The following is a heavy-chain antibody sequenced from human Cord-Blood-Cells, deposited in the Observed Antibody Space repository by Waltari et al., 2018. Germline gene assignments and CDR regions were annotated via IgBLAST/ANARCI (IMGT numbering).Heavy chain of an antibody. CDR3: AKDQAMGYGGNSRYFDY. CDR2: ISGSGGST. CDR1: GFTFSSDA. Sequence: EVQLLESGGGLVQPGGSLRLSCAASGFTFSSDAMSWVRQAPGKGLEWVSAISGSGGSTYYADPVKGRFTISRDNSKDTLYLQMNSLRAEDTAVYYCAKDQAMGYGGNSRYFDYWGQGTLVTVSS. V-gene: IGHV3-23*01. D-gene: IGHD2-21*02. J-gene: IGHJ4*02.